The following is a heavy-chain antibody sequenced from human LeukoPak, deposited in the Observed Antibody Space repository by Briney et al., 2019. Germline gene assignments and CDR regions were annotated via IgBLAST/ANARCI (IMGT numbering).Heavy chain of an antibody. Sequence: GGSLRLSCAASGFTFSSYSMNWVRQAPGKGLEWVSSISSSTSYIYYADSVKGRFTISRDNAKNSLYLQMNSLRAEDTAVYYCAREGYYDSSGYCGFDIWGQGTMVTVSS. CDR2: ISSSTSYI. V-gene: IGHV3-21*01. CDR1: GFTFSSYS. CDR3: AREGYYDSSGYCGFDI. D-gene: IGHD3-22*01. J-gene: IGHJ3*02.